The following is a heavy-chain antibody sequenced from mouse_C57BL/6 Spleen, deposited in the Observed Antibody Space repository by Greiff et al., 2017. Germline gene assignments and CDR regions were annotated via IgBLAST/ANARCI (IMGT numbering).Heavy chain of an antibody. D-gene: IGHD1-1*02. CDR3: AREYGDYAMDY. CDR2: INYDGSST. J-gene: IGHJ4*01. V-gene: IGHV5-16*01. Sequence: EVKLMESEGGLVQPGSSMKLSCTVSGFTFSDYYMAWVRQVPEKGLEWVANINYDGSSTYYLDSLKSRFIISRDNAKNILYLQMSSLKSEDTATYYCAREYGDYAMDYWGQGTSVTVSS. CDR1: GFTFSDYY.